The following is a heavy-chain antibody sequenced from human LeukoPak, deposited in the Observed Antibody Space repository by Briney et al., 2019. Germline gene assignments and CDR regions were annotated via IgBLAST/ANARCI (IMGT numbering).Heavy chain of an antibody. V-gene: IGHV4-59*11. CDR1: GGSISSHY. CDR3: ARVQRPLDGADY. J-gene: IGHJ4*02. CDR2: TYYSGST. D-gene: IGHD1-1*01. Sequence: KPSETLSLTCSVSGGSISSHYWSWIRQPPGKGLEWIGYTYYSGSTYYNPSLRSRVTISVDTSKNLFSLKLSSVTAADTAVYYCARVQRPLDGADYWGQGTLVTVSS.